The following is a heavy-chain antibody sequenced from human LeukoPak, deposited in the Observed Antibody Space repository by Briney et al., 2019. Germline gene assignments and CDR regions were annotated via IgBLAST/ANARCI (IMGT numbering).Heavy chain of an antibody. CDR3: TTGGHYFGD. V-gene: IGHV3-15*01. D-gene: IGHD3-10*01. Sequence: GESLKISCKGSGYSFTSYWISWVRQAPGKGLEWVGRIKTTPEGGTRDYAAPVKGRFTISRDDSKTILYLQVNTLKSEDTAVYYCTTGGHYFGDWGQGTLVTVSS. CDR2: IKTTPEGGTR. CDR1: GYSFTSYW. J-gene: IGHJ4*02.